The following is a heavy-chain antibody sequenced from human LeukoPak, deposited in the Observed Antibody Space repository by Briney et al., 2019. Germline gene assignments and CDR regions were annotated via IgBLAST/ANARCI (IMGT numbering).Heavy chain of an antibody. CDR1: GYTFTSYG. Sequence: AASVKVSCKASGYTFTSYGISWVRQAPGQGLEWMGRISAYNGNTNYAQKLQGRVTMTTDTSTSTAYMELRSLRSDDTAVYYCARDMAGTDYYDSSGYWRDWGQGTLVTVSS. D-gene: IGHD3-22*01. J-gene: IGHJ4*02. V-gene: IGHV1-18*01. CDR2: ISAYNGNT. CDR3: ARDMAGTDYYDSSGYWRD.